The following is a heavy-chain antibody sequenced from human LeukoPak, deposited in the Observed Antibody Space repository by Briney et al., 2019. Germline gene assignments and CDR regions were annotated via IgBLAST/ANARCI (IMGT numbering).Heavy chain of an antibody. J-gene: IGHJ4*02. Sequence: SETLSLTCTVSGGSISSSSYYWGWIRQPPGKGLEWIGSIYYSGSTYYNPSLKSRVTISVDTSKNQFSLKLSSVTAADTAVYYCARRGSIVPFDYWGQGTLVTVFS. V-gene: IGHV4-39*07. CDR3: ARRGSIVPFDY. CDR1: GGSISSSSYY. D-gene: IGHD1-26*01. CDR2: IYYSGST.